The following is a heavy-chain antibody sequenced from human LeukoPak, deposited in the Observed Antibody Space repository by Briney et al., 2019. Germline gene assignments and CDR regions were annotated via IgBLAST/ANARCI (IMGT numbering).Heavy chain of an antibody. Sequence: PSETLSLTCTVSGGSLSSYYWSWIRQPPGKGLEWIGHIYYSGSTNYNPSLTSRVTISVDTSKNQFALKLSSVTAAGTAVYYCAGSQVAAAGTWFDPWGQGTLVTVSS. D-gene: IGHD6-13*01. J-gene: IGHJ5*02. CDR1: GGSLSSYY. V-gene: IGHV4-59*01. CDR2: IYYSGST. CDR3: AGSQVAAAGTWFDP.